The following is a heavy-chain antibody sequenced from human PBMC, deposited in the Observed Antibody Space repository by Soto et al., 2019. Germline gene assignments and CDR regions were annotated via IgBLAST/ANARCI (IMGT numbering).Heavy chain of an antibody. D-gene: IGHD3-10*02. CDR1: GGTFSSYT. Sequence: QVHLVQSGAEVKKPGSSVKVSCKASGGTFSSYTISWVRQAPGQGLEWMGKIIPILGTANYAQKFQGRVTITADKSTNTAYMEMSSLRSEDTAVYYCARDFHYDLSGEANHWGQGTLVTVSS. V-gene: IGHV1-69*08. J-gene: IGHJ5*02. CDR2: IIPILGTA. CDR3: ARDFHYDLSGEANH.